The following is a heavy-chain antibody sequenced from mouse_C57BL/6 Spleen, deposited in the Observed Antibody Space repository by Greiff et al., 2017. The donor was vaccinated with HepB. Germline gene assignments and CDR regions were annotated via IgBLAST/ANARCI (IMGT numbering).Heavy chain of an antibody. CDR1: GYTFTDYY. J-gene: IGHJ2*01. Sequence: VQLQQSGPELVKPGASVKISCKASGYTFTDYYMNWVKQSHGKSLEWIGDINPNNGGTSYNQKFKGKATLTVDKSSSTAYMELRSLTSEDSAVYYCARSSIPTVVATVDYWGQGTTLTVSS. V-gene: IGHV1-26*01. CDR3: ARSSIPTVVATVDY. D-gene: IGHD1-1*01. CDR2: INPNNGGT.